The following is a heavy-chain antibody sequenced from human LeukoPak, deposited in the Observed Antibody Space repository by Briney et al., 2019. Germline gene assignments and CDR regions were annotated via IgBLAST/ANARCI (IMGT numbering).Heavy chain of an antibody. J-gene: IGHJ4*02. D-gene: IGHD6-13*01. CDR1: GFSFTSYW. CDR2: IYPADSDT. CDR3: ATGIAAAGVSFDY. Sequence: GESLKISCKGSGFSFTSYWIGWVRQMPGKGLEYMGIIYPADSDTRYSPSFQGQVTISADKSISTAYLQWSSLKASDTAMYYCATGIAAAGVSFDYWGQGTLVTVSS. V-gene: IGHV5-51*01.